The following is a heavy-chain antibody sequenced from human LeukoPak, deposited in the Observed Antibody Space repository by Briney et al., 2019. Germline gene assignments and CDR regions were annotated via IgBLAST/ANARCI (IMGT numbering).Heavy chain of an antibody. J-gene: IGHJ6*02. V-gene: IGHV3-15*01. CDR3: TTGNCSGGSCLYYYYYYGMDV. D-gene: IGHD2-15*01. CDR2: IKSKTDGGTT. CDR1: GFTFSNAW. Sequence: PGGSLRLSCAASGFTFSNAWMSWVRPAPGKGLEWVGRIKSKTDGGTTDYAAPVKGRFTISRDDSKNTLYLQMNSLKTEDTAVYYCTTGNCSGGSCLYYYYYYGMDVWGQGTTVTVSS.